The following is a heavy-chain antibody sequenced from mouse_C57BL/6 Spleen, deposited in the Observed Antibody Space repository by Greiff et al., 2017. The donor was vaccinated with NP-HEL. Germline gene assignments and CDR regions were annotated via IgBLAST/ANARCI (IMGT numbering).Heavy chain of an antibody. Sequence: EVQLVESGGGLVQPGGSLSLSCAASGFTFTDYYMSWVRQPPGKALEWLGFIRNKANGYSTEYSASVKGRFTISRDNYQSILNLQMNARRAEDRATYYGARARTWAGDAMDYWGQGTSVTVSS. CDR1: GFTFTDYY. CDR3: ARARTWAGDAMDY. V-gene: IGHV7-3*01. CDR2: IRNKANGYST. J-gene: IGHJ4*01.